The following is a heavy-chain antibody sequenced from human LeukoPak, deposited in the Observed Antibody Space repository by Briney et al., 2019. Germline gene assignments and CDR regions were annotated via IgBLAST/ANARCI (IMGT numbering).Heavy chain of an antibody. D-gene: IGHD6-19*01. J-gene: IGHJ4*02. CDR3: ARQVWSGWSREFDY. CDR2: ISSSGTTI. V-gene: IGHV3-11*01. Sequence: GGSLRLSCAASRFTFSDYYMSWIRQAPGKGLEWISYISSSGTTIDYADSVKGRFTVSRDNAKNSLYLQMNNLGVEDTAVYYCARQVWSGWSREFDYWGQGTLVTVSS. CDR1: RFTFSDYY.